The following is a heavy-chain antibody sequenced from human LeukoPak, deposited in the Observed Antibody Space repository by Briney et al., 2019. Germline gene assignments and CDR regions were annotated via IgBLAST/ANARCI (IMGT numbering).Heavy chain of an antibody. D-gene: IGHD2-15*01. CDR1: GFTFSSYA. J-gene: IGHJ4*02. CDR3: AKDYCSGGSCYSGHDY. Sequence: GGSLRLSCAASGFTFSSYAMSWVRQAPGKGLEWVSVISGSGGSTYYANSVKGRFSISRDNSKNTLHLQMNSLRAEDTAVYYCAKDYCSGGSCYSGHDYWGQGTLVTVSS. V-gene: IGHV3-23*01. CDR2: ISGSGGST.